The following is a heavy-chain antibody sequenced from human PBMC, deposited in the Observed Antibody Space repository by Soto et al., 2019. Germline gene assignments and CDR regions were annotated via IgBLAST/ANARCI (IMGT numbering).Heavy chain of an antibody. CDR1: GYSFTSLD. J-gene: IGHJ4*02. CDR3: ARGVSAGVDY. Sequence: QVQLVQAGAEVREPGASVKVSCKASGYSFTSLDINWVRQTAGQWLEWMGWMQPSTGRTGYAQKFQRRVTMARDTSIKTAYMEWTTLTSDDTVFYYCARGVSAGVDYWGQGALVTVSS. D-gene: IGHD1-26*01. CDR2: MQPSTGRT. V-gene: IGHV1-8*01.